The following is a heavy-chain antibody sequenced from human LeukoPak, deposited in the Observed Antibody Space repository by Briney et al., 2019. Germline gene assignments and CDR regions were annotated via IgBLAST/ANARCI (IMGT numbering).Heavy chain of an antibody. CDR2: INPSGGST. J-gene: IGHJ4*02. D-gene: IGHD2-2*01. Sequence: ASVKVSCKASGYTFTSYYTHWVRQAPGQGLEWMGIINPSGGSTSYAQKFQGRVTMTRDMSTSTVYMELSSLRSEDTAVYYCARGGAGYCSSTSCPRPGGAFDYWGQGTLVTVSS. CDR1: GYTFTSYY. CDR3: ARGGAGYCSSTSCPRPGGAFDY. V-gene: IGHV1-46*01.